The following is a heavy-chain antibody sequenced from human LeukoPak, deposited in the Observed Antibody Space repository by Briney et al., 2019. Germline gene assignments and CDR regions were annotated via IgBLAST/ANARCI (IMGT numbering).Heavy chain of an antibody. CDR3: ARESVVVVAATGWFDP. V-gene: IGHV1-69*13. D-gene: IGHD2-15*01. J-gene: IGHJ5*02. Sequence: GASVKVSCKASGGTFSSYAISWVRQAPGQGLEWMGGIIPIFGTANYAQKFQGRVTITADESTSTAYMELSSLRSDDTAVYYCARESVVVVAATGWFDPWGQGTLVTVSS. CDR2: IIPIFGTA. CDR1: GGTFSSYA.